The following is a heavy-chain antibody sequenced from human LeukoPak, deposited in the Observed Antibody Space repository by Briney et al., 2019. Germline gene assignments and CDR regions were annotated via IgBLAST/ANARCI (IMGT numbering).Heavy chain of an antibody. Sequence: PGGSLRLSCAASGFTFSSYGMHWVRQAPGKGLEWVAVISYDGSNKYYADSVKGRFTISRDNAKNSLYLQMNSLRDEDTAVYYCARDLPGGSGSCLPDYWGQGTLVTVSS. CDR1: GFTFSSYG. J-gene: IGHJ4*02. CDR3: ARDLPGGSGSCLPDY. D-gene: IGHD3-10*01. V-gene: IGHV3-30*03. CDR2: ISYDGSNK.